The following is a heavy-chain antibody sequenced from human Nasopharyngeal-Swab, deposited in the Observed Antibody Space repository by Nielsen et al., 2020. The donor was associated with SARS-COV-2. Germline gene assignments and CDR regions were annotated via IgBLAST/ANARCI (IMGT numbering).Heavy chain of an antibody. V-gene: IGHV3-33*01. J-gene: IGHJ4*02. CDR2: IWYDGSKK. CDR3: VSAGSIEY. D-gene: IGHD3-10*01. Sequence: GGSLRLSCVASGFTDKYGMNWVRQAPGKGLEWVSVIWYDGSKKFYAESVKGRFSISRDESKNTVYLQMSSLRVEDTAVYYCVSAGSIEYWGPGTLVTVSS. CDR1: GFTDKYG.